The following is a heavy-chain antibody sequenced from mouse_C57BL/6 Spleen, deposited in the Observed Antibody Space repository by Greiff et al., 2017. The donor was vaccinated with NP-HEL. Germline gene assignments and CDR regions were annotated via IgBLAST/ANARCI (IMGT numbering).Heavy chain of an antibody. CDR3: ARYIDDYDPSFAY. J-gene: IGHJ3*01. V-gene: IGHV7-3*01. Sequence: EVKLVESGGGLVQPGGSLSLSCAASGFTFTDYYMSWVRQPPGKALEWLGFIRNKANGYTTEYSASVKGRFTISRDNSQSILYLQMNALRAEDSATYYCARYIDDYDPSFAYWGQGTLVTVSA. CDR2: IRNKANGYTT. D-gene: IGHD2-4*01. CDR1: GFTFTDYY.